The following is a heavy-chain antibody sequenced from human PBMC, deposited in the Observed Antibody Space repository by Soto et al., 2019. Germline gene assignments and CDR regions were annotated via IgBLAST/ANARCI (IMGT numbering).Heavy chain of an antibody. V-gene: IGHV3-33*01. CDR2: IWYDGSNK. CDR3: AREGPPGSTVPHYYGMDV. J-gene: IGHJ6*02. Sequence: QVQLVESGGGVVQPGRSLRLSCAASGFTFSSYGMHWVRQAPVKGLEWVAVIWYDGSNKYYADSVKGRFTISRDNSKNTLYMQMNSLRAEDTAVYYCAREGPPGSTVPHYYGMDVWGQGTTVTVSS. CDR1: GFTFSSYG. D-gene: IGHD3-10*01.